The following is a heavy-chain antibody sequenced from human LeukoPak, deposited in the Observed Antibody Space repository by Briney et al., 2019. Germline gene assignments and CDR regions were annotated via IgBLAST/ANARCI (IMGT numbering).Heavy chain of an antibody. Sequence: GESLKISCKGSGSRFTSYWIGWVRQLPGKGLEWMGIIYPGDSDTRYSPSFQGQVTISADKSISTAYLQWSSLKASDTAMYYCARQPMGGYYDSSGYPTDAFDIWGQGTMVTVSS. CDR1: GSRFTSYW. J-gene: IGHJ3*02. D-gene: IGHD3-22*01. CDR3: ARQPMGGYYDSSGYPTDAFDI. CDR2: IYPGDSDT. V-gene: IGHV5-51*01.